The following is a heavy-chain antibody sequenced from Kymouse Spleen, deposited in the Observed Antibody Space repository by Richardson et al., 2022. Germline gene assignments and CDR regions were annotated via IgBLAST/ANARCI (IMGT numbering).Heavy chain of an antibody. D-gene: IGHD3-3*01. CDR2: IKQDGSEK. J-gene: IGHJ4*02. V-gene: IGHV3-7*01. CDR1: GFTFSSYW. Sequence: EVQLVESGGGLVQPGGSLRLSCAASGFTFSSYWMSWVRQAPGKGLEWVANIKQDGSEKYYVDSVKGRFTISRDNAKNSLYLQMNSLRAEDTAVYYCARDYDFWSGWYFDYWGQGTLVTVSS. CDR3: ARDYDFWSGWYFDY.